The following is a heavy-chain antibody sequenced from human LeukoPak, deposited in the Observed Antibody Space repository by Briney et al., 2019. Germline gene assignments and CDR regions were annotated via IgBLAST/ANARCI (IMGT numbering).Heavy chain of an antibody. J-gene: IGHJ1*01. V-gene: IGHV3-48*03. D-gene: IGHD3-22*01. CDR3: ARSNYYDSSGHLTQYFQH. Sequence: GGSLRLSCAASGFTFSSYEMNWVRQAPGKGLEWVSYISSSGSTIYYADSVKGRFTISRDNAKNSLYLQMNGLRAEDTAVYYCARSNYYDSSGHLTQYFQHWGQGTLVTVSS. CDR1: GFTFSSYE. CDR2: ISSSGSTI.